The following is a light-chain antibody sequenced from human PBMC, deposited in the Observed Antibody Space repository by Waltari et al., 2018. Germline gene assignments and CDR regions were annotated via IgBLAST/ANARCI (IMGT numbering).Light chain of an antibody. Sequence: IQLTQSPSSLSASVGDKVTITCRASEGISTYLAWYQQQPGKAPKPLIYGESTLQGGVPSRFSGSGSGTDFTLTISSLQPGDFATYYCQQLDKYPLTFGGGTKVEIK. V-gene: IGKV1-9*01. J-gene: IGKJ4*01. CDR2: GES. CDR1: EGISTY. CDR3: QQLDKYPLT.